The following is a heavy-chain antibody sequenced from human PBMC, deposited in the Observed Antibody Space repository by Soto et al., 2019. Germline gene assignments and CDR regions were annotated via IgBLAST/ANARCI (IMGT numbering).Heavy chain of an antibody. V-gene: IGHV4-34*01. J-gene: IGHJ4*02. Sequence: SEPLSLTWSLYSGSFSGYYWSWIRQPPGKGLEWIGVINHSGRTNYNPSLKSRVTISGDTSKNQFSWKLSSVTVADTAVYYCARGPGADGYGPEGEFIDYWGQGNLV. CDR2: INHSGRT. CDR3: ARGPGADGYGPEGEFIDY. D-gene: IGHD5-12*01. CDR1: SGSFSGYY.